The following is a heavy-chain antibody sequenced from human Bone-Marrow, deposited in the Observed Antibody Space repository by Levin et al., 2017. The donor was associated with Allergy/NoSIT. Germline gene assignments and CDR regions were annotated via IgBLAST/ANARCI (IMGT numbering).Heavy chain of an antibody. CDR3: AKVRGFYTMIVVEYFDY. CDR1: GFTFSSYA. CDR2: ISGSGGST. D-gene: IGHD3-22*01. J-gene: IGHJ4*02. Sequence: PGGSLRLSCAASGFTFSSYAMSWVRQAPGKGLEWVSAISGSGGSTYYADSVKGRFTISRDNSKNTLYLQMNSLRAEDTAVYYCAKVRGFYTMIVVEYFDYWGQGTLVTVSS. V-gene: IGHV3-23*01.